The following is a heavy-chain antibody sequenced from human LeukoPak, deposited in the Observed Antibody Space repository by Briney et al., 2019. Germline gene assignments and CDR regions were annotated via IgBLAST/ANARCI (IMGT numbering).Heavy chain of an antibody. V-gene: IGHV1-69*13. Sequence: ASVKVSCKASGYTFTGYYMHWVRQAPGQGLEWMGGIIPIFGTANYAQKFQGRVTITADESTSTAYMELSSLRSEDTAVYYCATHWGDGYNPGFDAFDIWGQGTMVTVSS. CDR2: IIPIFGTA. D-gene: IGHD5-24*01. CDR1: GYTFTGYY. J-gene: IGHJ3*02. CDR3: ATHWGDGYNPGFDAFDI.